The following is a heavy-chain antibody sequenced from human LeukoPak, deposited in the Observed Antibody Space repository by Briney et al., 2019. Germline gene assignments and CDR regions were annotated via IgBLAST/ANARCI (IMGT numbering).Heavy chain of an antibody. Sequence: GGSLRLSCAASGFTFDDYSMNWVRHVPGKGLEWVAGINYDGGSTGYGGSMKGRFTISRDNCKNSLYLQMNSLRVEDTAVYYCGRVDCSTSSCYDYYDYYMDVSGKGTTVTVSS. CDR3: GRVDCSTSSCYDYYDYYMDV. D-gene: IGHD2-2*01. V-gene: IGHV3-20*04. CDR1: GFTFDDYS. J-gene: IGHJ6*03. CDR2: INYDGGST.